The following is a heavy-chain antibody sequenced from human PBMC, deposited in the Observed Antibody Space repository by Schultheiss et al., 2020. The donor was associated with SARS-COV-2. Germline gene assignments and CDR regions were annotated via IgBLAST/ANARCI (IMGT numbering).Heavy chain of an antibody. CDR3: AKGSSDY. D-gene: IGHD6-6*01. J-gene: IGHJ4*02. CDR1: GGSISSYY. CDR2: IYTSGST. Sequence: SETLSLTCTVSGGSISSYYWSWVRQPAGKGLGWIGRIYTSGSTNYNPPLKSRVTMSVDTSNNQFSPTLGSVTAADTAVYYCAKGSSDYWGQGTLVTVSS. V-gene: IGHV4-4*07.